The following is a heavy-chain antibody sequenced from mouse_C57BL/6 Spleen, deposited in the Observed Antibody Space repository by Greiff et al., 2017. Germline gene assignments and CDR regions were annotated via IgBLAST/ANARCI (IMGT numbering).Heavy chain of an antibody. V-gene: IGHV5-17*01. CDR2: ISSGSSTI. CDR3: ARPARSYWYFDV. J-gene: IGHJ1*03. Sequence: DVKLVESGGGLVKPGGSLKLSCAASGFTFSDYGMHWVRQAPEKGLEWVAYISSGSSTIYYADTVKGRFTISRDNAKNTLFLQMTSLRSEDTAMYYCARPARSYWYFDVWGTGTTVTVSS. CDR1: GFTFSDYG. D-gene: IGHD1-1*01.